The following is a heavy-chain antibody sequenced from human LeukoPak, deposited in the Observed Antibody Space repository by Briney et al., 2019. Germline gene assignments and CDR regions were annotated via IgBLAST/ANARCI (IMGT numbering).Heavy chain of an antibody. CDR3: AREWGATGRKPFDY. CDR2: INWNGGST. J-gene: IGHJ4*02. Sequence: GGSLRLSCAASGFTFDDYGMSWVRQAPGKGLEWVSGINWNGGSTGYADSVKGRFTISRDNAKNSLYLQMNSLGAEDTALYYCAREWGATGRKPFDYWGQGTLVTVSS. V-gene: IGHV3-20*04. D-gene: IGHD1-26*01. CDR1: GFTFDDYG.